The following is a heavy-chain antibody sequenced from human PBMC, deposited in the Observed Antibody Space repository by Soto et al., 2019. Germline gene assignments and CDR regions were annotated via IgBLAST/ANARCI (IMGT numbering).Heavy chain of an antibody. CDR1: GGTFSSYA. V-gene: IGHV1-69*12. J-gene: IGHJ6*02. D-gene: IGHD3-10*01. CDR2: IIPIFGTA. Sequence: QVQLVQSGAEVKKPGSSVKVSCKASGGTFSSYAISWVRQAPGQGLEWMGGIIPIFGTANYAQKFQGRVTITADESTSTGYMELSSLRSEDTAVYYCARVVDITMVRGVLSYYYGMDVWGQGTTVTVSS. CDR3: ARVVDITMVRGVLSYYYGMDV.